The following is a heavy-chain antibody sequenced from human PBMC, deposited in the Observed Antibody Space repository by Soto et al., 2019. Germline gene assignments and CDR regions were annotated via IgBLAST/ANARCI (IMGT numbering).Heavy chain of an antibody. CDR1: GFSLSTDGMC. Sequence: SGPTLVNPTQTLTLTCAFSGFSLSTDGMCVSWIRQPPEKALEWLALIDWEDDKYYNASLKTRLTISKDTSKSQVVLTMTNLDPEDTASYYCARAAFYYDVGGSYQGYYFDYWGQGTLVTVS. V-gene: IGHV2-70*01. CDR3: ARAAFYYDVGGSYQGYYFDY. D-gene: IGHD3-22*01. CDR2: IDWEDDK. J-gene: IGHJ4*02.